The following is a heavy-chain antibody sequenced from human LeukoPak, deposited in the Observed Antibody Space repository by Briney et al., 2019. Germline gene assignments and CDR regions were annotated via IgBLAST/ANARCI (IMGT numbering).Heavy chain of an antibody. CDR3: ARAGPGGSGSYYNVGWFDP. D-gene: IGHD3-10*01. J-gene: IGHJ5*02. V-gene: IGHV4-4*07. CDR2: IYTSGST. CDR1: GGSISSYY. Sequence: PSETLSLTCTVSGGSISSYYWSWIRQPAGKGLEWIGRIYTSGSTNYNPSLKSRVTMSVDTSKNQFSLKLSSVTAADTAVYYCARAGPGGSGSYYNVGWFDPWGQGTLVTVSS.